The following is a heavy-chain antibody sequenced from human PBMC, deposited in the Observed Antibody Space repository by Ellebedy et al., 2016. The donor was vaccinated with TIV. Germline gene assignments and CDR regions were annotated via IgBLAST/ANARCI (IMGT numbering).Heavy chain of an antibody. CDR1: GESFNGYY. D-gene: IGHD4-17*01. Sequence: MPSETLSLTCGVYGESFNGYYWNWIRQHPGKGLEWIGYIYYSGGTFYNPSLTSRISMSVDTSKNQFYLKLTSVTAADTAFYYCARGYGDTWGPGTLVTVAA. J-gene: IGHJ4*02. V-gene: IGHV4-34*10. CDR2: IYYSGGT. CDR3: ARGYGDT.